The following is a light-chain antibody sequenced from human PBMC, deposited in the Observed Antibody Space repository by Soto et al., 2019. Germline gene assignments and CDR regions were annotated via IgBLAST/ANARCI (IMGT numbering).Light chain of an antibody. CDR2: DAS. CDR3: HQYNNWPPWT. J-gene: IGKJ1*01. V-gene: IGKV3-11*01. CDR1: QSVSNY. Sequence: EIVLTQSPATLSLSPGERATLSCRTSQSVSNYLAWYQQKPGQAPRLLMYDASNRATGIPARFSGSGSGTEFTLTISSLQSEDFAVYYCHQYNNWPPWTFGQGTKVDIK.